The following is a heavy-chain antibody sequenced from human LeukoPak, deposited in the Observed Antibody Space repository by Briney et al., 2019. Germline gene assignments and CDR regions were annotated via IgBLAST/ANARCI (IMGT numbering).Heavy chain of an antibody. CDR1: GFTFSSYG. CDR2: IRYDGSNK. V-gene: IGHV3-30*02. Sequence: GGSLRLSCAASGFTFSSYGMHWVRQAPGKGLEWVAFIRYDGSNKYYADSVKGRLTISRDNSKNTLYPQMNSLRAEDTAVYYCAKSLFATMIVVVTGTFDYWGQGTLVTVSS. D-gene: IGHD3-22*01. J-gene: IGHJ4*02. CDR3: AKSLFATMIVVVTGTFDY.